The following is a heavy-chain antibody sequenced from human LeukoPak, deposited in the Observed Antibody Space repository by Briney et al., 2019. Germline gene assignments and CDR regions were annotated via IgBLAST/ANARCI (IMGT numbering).Heavy chain of an antibody. Sequence: GASVKVSCKASGYTFTSYGISWVRQAPGQGLEWMGWISAYNGNTNYAQKLQGRVTMTTDTSTSTAYMELRSLRSDDTAVYYCARESSSMVRGVTVFDYWGQGTLVTVSS. D-gene: IGHD3-10*01. V-gene: IGHV1-18*01. J-gene: IGHJ4*02. CDR1: GYTFTSYG. CDR3: ARESSSMVRGVTVFDY. CDR2: ISAYNGNT.